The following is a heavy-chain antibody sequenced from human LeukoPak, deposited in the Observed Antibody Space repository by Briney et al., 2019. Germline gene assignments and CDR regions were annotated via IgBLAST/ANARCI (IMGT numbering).Heavy chain of an antibody. Sequence: PSGTLSLTCTVSGGSFSSSSHYWGWVRQPPGEGREWIGSMYYSGSTYYNASLRSRVTISVDTSRDQFSLKLSSVTAADTAVYYCARHFDRDGYKSNAFDIWGQGTMVTVSS. CDR2: MYYSGST. CDR3: ARHFDRDGYKSNAFDI. CDR1: GGSFSSSSHY. D-gene: IGHD5-24*01. J-gene: IGHJ3*02. V-gene: IGHV4-39*01.